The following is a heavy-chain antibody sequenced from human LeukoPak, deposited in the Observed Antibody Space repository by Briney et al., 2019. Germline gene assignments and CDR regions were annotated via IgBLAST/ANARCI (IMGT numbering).Heavy chain of an antibody. CDR3: AVLNWNDVDMYDWFDP. V-gene: IGHV1-58*02. CDR2: LAVGNGYT. Sequence: PPASVKVSCKASGFPFSSSAMQWVRQTRGQRLEWIGWLAVGNGYTKYAQKFQDRVTITRDMSRSTAYMELSNLRFEDTAVYYCAVLNWNDVDMYDWFDPWGQGTLVTVSS. CDR1: GFPFSSSA. D-gene: IGHD1-1*01. J-gene: IGHJ5*02.